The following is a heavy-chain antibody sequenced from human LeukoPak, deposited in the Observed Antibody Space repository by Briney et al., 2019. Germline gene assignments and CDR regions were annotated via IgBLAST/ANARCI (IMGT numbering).Heavy chain of an antibody. CDR3: AKASYDYGDYDSNFDY. Sequence: QTGGSLRLSCAASGFTVSSNYMSWVRQAPGKGLEWVSTISGSGGSTYYADSVKGRFTISRDNSKNTLYLQMNSLRAEDTAVYYCAKASYDYGDYDSNFDYWGQGTLVTVSS. D-gene: IGHD4-17*01. V-gene: IGHV3-23*01. CDR2: ISGSGGST. CDR1: GFTVSSNY. J-gene: IGHJ4*02.